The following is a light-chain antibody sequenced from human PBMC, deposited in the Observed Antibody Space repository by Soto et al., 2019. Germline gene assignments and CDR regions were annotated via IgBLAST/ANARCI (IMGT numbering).Light chain of an antibody. CDR3: RQRYNWPLT. J-gene: IGKJ4*01. CDR1: QSIGNS. V-gene: IGKV3-11*01. Sequence: TVLTQSPATLSLSPGERATLSCKASQSIGNSLGRFQQKPGQAPRLLIDDAFNRATGIPARFTGSGSGSDFTLTISSLEPEDFGVYYCRQRYNWPLTFGGGTKVEIK. CDR2: DAF.